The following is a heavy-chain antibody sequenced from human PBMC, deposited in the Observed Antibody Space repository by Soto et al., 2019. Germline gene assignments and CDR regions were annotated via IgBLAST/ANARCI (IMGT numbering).Heavy chain of an antibody. CDR3: ARESENLTSNFDY. J-gene: IGHJ4*02. V-gene: IGHV3-21*06. CDR2: ISSTTNYI. CDR1: GFTFTRYS. Sequence: PGGSLRLSCAASGFTFTRYSMNWVRQAPGKGLEWVSSISSTTNYIYYGDSMKGRFTISRDNAKNSLYLEMNSLRAEDTAVYYCARESENLTSNFDYWGQGTLVTVSS.